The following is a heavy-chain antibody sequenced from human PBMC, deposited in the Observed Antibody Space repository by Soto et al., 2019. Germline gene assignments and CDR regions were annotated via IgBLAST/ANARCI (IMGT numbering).Heavy chain of an antibody. CDR1: GFTFSSDW. CDR2: IKSKTDGGTK. Sequence: EVQLVESGGDLVKPGGSLRLSCEASGFTFSSDWMNWVRQAPGKGLEWVGRIKSKTDGGTKDYAAPVKGRFTISREESKNTLLLQKTSLKTEDTAVYYCTTDQVGPTLFDSRGQGALLTVSS. D-gene: IGHD1-26*01. J-gene: IGHJ4*02. CDR3: TTDQVGPTLFDS. V-gene: IGHV3-15*07.